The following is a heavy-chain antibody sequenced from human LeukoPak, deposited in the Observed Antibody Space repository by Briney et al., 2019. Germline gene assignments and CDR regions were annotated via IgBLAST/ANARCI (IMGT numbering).Heavy chain of an antibody. CDR1: GGTFSSYA. V-gene: IGHV1-18*01. Sequence: VASVKVSCKASGGTFSSYAISWVRQAPGQGLEWMGWISAYNGNTNYAQKLQGRVTMTTDTSTSTAYMELRSLRSDDTAVYYCARTGLGIWYWYFDLWGRGTLVTVSS. CDR2: ISAYNGNT. CDR3: ARTGLGIWYWYFDL. J-gene: IGHJ2*01. D-gene: IGHD7-27*01.